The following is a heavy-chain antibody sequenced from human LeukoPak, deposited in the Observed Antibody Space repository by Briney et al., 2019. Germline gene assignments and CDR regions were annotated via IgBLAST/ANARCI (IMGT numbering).Heavy chain of an antibody. J-gene: IGHJ5*01. V-gene: IGHV4-38-2*01. D-gene: IGHD2-2*02. CDR1: GYSISSGYY. CDR3: ARRPHCSGPTCYTRWFDS. CDR2: IYHSGGT. Sequence: SETLSLTCAVSGYSISSGYYWGWIRQPPGKGLEWIGSIYHSGGTYYNPSLKSRVTISVDTSKNQFSLDLRSVTAADTAVYYCARRPHCSGPTCYTRWFDSWGQGTLVTVSS.